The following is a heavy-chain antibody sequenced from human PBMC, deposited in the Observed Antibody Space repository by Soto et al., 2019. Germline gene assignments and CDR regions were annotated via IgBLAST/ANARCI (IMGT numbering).Heavy chain of an antibody. J-gene: IGHJ6*02. V-gene: IGHV1-8*01. D-gene: IGHD2-2*01. CDR2: MNPNSGNT. CDR3: PRSYCSSTSCDSYYYYGRDV. CDR1: GYTFTSYD. Sequence: GASVKVSCKASGYTFTSYDINWVRQATRQGLEWMGWMNPNSGNTGYAQKFQGRVTMTRNTSISTAYTELRSLRSEDTAVYYCPRSYCSSTSCDSYYYYGRDVWGQGTTATV.